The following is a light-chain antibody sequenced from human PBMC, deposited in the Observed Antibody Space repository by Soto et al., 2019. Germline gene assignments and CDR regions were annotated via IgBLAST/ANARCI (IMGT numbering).Light chain of an antibody. CDR1: GSDVGGYNF. Sequence: QSVLTQPPSASGSPGQSVTISCTGTGSDVGGYNFVSWYQHHPGKAPKLMIYDVTRRPSGVPDRFSGSKSGNTASLTVSGLLAEDEADYYCASYAGGNQVFGTGTKVTVL. J-gene: IGLJ1*01. V-gene: IGLV2-8*01. CDR3: ASYAGGNQV. CDR2: DVT.